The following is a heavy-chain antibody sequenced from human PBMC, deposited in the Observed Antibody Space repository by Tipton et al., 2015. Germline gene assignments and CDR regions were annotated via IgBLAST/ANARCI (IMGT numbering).Heavy chain of an antibody. CDR1: SDSISNYY. J-gene: IGHJ3*02. V-gene: IGHV4-59*01. CDR3: ARGRNNAFDI. Sequence: TLSLTCSVSSDSISNYYWRWIRQPPGKELEWIGYIQYSGSTNYNPSLKSRVTISVDTSKTQFSPKMSTVTASDTAVYYCARGRNNAFDIWGQGTLVTVSS. CDR2: IQYSGST.